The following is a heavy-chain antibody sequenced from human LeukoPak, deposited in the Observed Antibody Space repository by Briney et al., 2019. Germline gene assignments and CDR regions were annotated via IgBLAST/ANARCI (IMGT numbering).Heavy chain of an antibody. CDR3: ARGDYYYGSGSFRFDY. V-gene: IGHV1-2*02. Sequence: GASVKVSCKASGYTFTGYYMHWVRQAPGQGLEWMGWINPNSGGTNYAQKFQGRVTMTRDTSISTAYMELSRLRSDDTAVYYCARGDYYYGSGSFRFDYWGQGTPVTVSS. CDR2: INPNSGGT. J-gene: IGHJ4*02. CDR1: GYTFTGYY. D-gene: IGHD3-10*01.